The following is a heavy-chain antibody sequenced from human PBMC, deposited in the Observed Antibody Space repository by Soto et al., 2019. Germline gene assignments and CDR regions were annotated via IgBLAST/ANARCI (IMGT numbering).Heavy chain of an antibody. CDR2: ISATGGGT. V-gene: IGHV3-23*01. Sequence: PGGSLRLSCAASGFKFSNYAMSWVRQAPGKWLEWVSLISATGGGTYYADSMKGRFTISRDNSHNTLYLQVHSLTAEDTAVYYCAKDRRAGGNSAFYFDFWGQGAQVTVSS. CDR3: AKDRRAGGNSAFYFDF. CDR1: GFKFSNYA. D-gene: IGHD3-16*01. J-gene: IGHJ4*02.